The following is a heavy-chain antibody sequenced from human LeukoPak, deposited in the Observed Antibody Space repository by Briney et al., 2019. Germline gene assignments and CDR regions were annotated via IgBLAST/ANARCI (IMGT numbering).Heavy chain of an antibody. J-gene: IGHJ4*02. CDR3: ARLSMIVEYYFDY. Sequence: KTSETLSLTCTVSGGSISSSSYYWGWIRQPPGKGLEWIGSIYYSGSTYYNPSLKSRVTISVDTSKNQFSLKLSSVTAADTAVYYCARLSMIVEYYFDYWGQGTLVTVSS. V-gene: IGHV4-39*01. D-gene: IGHD3-22*01. CDR2: IYYSGST. CDR1: GGSISSSSYY.